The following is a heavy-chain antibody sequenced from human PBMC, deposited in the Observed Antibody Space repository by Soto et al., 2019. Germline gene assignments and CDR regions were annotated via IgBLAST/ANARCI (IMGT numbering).Heavy chain of an antibody. CDR1: GFTFSSYA. V-gene: IGHV3-23*01. CDR2: ISGSGRST. D-gene: IGHD3-9*01. CDR3: ARDGRPYYDILTGYYNVYYYYGMDV. J-gene: IGHJ6*02. Sequence: PGGSLRLSCAASGFTFSSYAMSWVRQAPGKGLEWVSAISGSGRSTYYADSVKGRFTISRDNSKNTLYLQMNSLRAEDTAVYYCARDGRPYYDILTGYYNVYYYYGMDVWGQGTTVTVSS.